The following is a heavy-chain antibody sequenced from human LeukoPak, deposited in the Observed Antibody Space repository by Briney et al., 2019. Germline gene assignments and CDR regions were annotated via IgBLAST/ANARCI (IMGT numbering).Heavy chain of an antibody. CDR3: ARLGGWHIDY. CDR2: INHSGNT. CDR1: GGSFSGYY. V-gene: IGHV4-34*01. Sequence: SETLSLTCAVYGGSFSGYYWSWIRQPPGKGLEWIGEINHSGNTNYNPSLKSRVTISVDTSKNQFSLKLSSVTAADTAVYYCARLGGWHIDYWGQGTLVTVSS. J-gene: IGHJ4*02. D-gene: IGHD3-10*01.